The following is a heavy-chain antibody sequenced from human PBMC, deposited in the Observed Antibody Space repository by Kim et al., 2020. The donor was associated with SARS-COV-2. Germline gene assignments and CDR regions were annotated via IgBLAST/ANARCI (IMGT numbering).Heavy chain of an antibody. CDR3: ARGSGNYGVDS. V-gene: IGHV3-74*01. J-gene: IGHJ4*02. Sequence: YAASVKGRFTISRDNAKSTLDLQRNSLRPEDTAVYYCARGSGNYGVDSWGQGILVAVSS. D-gene: IGHD3-22*01.